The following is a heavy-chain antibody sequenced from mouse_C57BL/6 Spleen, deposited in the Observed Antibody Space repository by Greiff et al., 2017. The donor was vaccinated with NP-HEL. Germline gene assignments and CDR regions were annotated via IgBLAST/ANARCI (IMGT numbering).Heavy chain of an antibody. Sequence: VQLQQSGAELVRPGASVTLSCKASGYTFTDYEMHWVKQTPVHGLEWIGAIDPETGGTAYNQKFKGKAILTADKSSSTAYMELRSLTSEDSAVYYCTRHYGSSLYYFDYWGQGTTLTVSS. J-gene: IGHJ2*01. CDR2: IDPETGGT. D-gene: IGHD1-1*01. V-gene: IGHV1-15*01. CDR1: GYTFTDYE. CDR3: TRHYGSSLYYFDY.